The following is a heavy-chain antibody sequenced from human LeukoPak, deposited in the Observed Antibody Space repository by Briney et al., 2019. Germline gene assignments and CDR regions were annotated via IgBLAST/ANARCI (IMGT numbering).Heavy chain of an antibody. V-gene: IGHV3-7*03. Sequence: PGGSLRLSCAASGFTFSNYWMGWVRQAPGKGLEWVANIRPDGSDKYYVDSVKGRFTISRDNGQNSLYLQMSSLRAEDTAVYYCGKTTVGYSSGQKPAWPVDYWGQGTLVTVSS. J-gene: IGHJ4*02. D-gene: IGHD5-18*01. CDR3: GKTTVGYSSGQKPAWPVDY. CDR2: IRPDGSDK. CDR1: GFTFSNYW.